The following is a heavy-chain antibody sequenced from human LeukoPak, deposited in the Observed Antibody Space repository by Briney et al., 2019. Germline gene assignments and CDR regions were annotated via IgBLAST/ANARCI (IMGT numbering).Heavy chain of an antibody. CDR2: ISSGSSTI. D-gene: IGHD1-26*01. CDR3: ARDQGSLYYFDY. V-gene: IGHV3-48*02. J-gene: IGHJ4*02. CDR1: GXTFSTYS. Sequence: GGSLRLSCAASGXTFSTYSMNWVRQAPGRGLEWVSYISSGSSTIFYADSVKGRFTISRDDAQNSLYLQMNSLTDEDTAMYYCARDQGSLYYFDYWGQGILVTVSS.